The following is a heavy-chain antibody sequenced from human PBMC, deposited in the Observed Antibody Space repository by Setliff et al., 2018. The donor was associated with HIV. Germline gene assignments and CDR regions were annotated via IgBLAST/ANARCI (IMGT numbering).Heavy chain of an antibody. D-gene: IGHD3-22*01. Sequence: SETLSLTCSVSGRSISSHHRSWIRQPPGKGLEWIASISHSGNTYYNPSLNSRVTISLDTSKNQFSLKLTSVSAADAAVYYCASRVYYYDSSGYLREEGFDPWGQGTLVTVSS. CDR1: GRSISSHH. J-gene: IGHJ5*02. CDR3: ASRVYYYDSSGYLREEGFDP. V-gene: IGHV4-59*08. CDR2: ISHSGNT.